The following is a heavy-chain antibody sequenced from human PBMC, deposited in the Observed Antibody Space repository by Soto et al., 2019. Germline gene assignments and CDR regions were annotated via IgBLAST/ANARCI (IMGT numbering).Heavy chain of an antibody. D-gene: IGHD6-19*01. V-gene: IGHV3-23*01. CDR2: ISGSGGST. CDR3: ATHALAGLDAFDI. CDR1: GFTFSSYA. J-gene: IGHJ3*02. Sequence: EVQLLESGGGLVQPGGSLRLSCAASGFTFSSYAMSWVRQAPGKGLEWVSAISGSGGSTYYADSVKGRFTISRDNSRNTLYLQMNSLRAEDTAVYYCATHALAGLDAFDILGQGTMVTVSS.